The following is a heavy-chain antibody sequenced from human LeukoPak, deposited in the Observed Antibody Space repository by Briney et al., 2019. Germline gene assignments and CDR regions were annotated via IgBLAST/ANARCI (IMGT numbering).Heavy chain of an antibody. V-gene: IGHV3-15*01. CDR1: GFSFSDDW. Sequence: PGGSLRLSCAASGFSFSDDWMSWVRQAPGKGLEWVGRIKHKRDGGTADYAAPAKGRFTISRDDSKNMFYLEMNSLKIEDTAVYYCTTVTMVRDYDYWGQGTLVTVSS. CDR2: IKHKRDGGTA. J-gene: IGHJ4*02. CDR3: TTVTMVRDYDY. D-gene: IGHD3-10*01.